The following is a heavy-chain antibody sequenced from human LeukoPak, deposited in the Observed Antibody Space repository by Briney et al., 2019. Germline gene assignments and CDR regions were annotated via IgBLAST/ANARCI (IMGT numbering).Heavy chain of an antibody. J-gene: IGHJ4*02. CDR3: VRDRSPGYFDY. D-gene: IGHD3-10*01. CDR1: GFTFSSYN. V-gene: IGHV3-21*01. CDR2: ISSSHNNI. Sequence: GGSLRLSCAASGFTFSSYNMNWVRQAPGKGLDWVSSISSSHNNIYYADSVKGRFSISRDNAKNSLFLQMNSLRAEDTAVYYCVRDRSPGYFDYWGQGTLVTVSS.